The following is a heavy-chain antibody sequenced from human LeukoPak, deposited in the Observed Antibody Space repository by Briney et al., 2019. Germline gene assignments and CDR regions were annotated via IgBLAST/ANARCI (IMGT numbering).Heavy chain of an antibody. CDR3: ARANYGSGSNYYGLDV. V-gene: IGHV3-33*01. Sequence: GRSLRLSCAASGFTFSRFGMHWVRQAPGKGLEWVAVICYDGSNKYYEDFVKGRFTISRDNSQNTLYLQMNSLRVEDTAVYYCARANYGSGSNYYGLDVWGEGTTVTVSS. D-gene: IGHD3-10*01. J-gene: IGHJ6*04. CDR2: ICYDGSNK. CDR1: GFTFSRFG.